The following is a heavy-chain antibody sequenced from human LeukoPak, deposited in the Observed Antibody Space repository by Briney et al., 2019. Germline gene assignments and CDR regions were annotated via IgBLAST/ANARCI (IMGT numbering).Heavy chain of an antibody. J-gene: IGHJ3*02. CDR2: IYPGDSNA. CDR3: ARPDDYGGKPAAFNI. CDR1: GYTFITYW. D-gene: IGHD4-23*01. Sequence: RESLKISCKGSGYTFITYWIGWVRQMPGNGLEWMGIIYPGDSNARYSPSFQGQVTISADKSINTAYLQWSSLKASDTAMYYCARPDDYGGKPAAFNIWGHGTMVTVSS. V-gene: IGHV5-51*01.